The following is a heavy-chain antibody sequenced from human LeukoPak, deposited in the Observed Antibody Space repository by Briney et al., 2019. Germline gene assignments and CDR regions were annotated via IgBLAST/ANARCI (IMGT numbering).Heavy chain of an antibody. Sequence: GESLKISCKGSGYSFTTYWIGWVRQLPGKGLEWMVIIYPGDSDTRYSPSFQGQVTISADKSISTAYLQWNSLKASDTAIYYCARYGRGVGASRDWFDPWGQGTLVTVSS. CDR3: ARYGRGVGASRDWFDP. CDR2: IYPGDSDT. CDR1: GYSFTTYW. V-gene: IGHV5-51*01. D-gene: IGHD3-10*02. J-gene: IGHJ5*02.